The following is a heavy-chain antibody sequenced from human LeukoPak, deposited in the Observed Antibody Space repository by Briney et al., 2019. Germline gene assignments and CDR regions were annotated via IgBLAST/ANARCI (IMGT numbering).Heavy chain of an antibody. CDR1: GFTFSSYA. Sequence: GGSLRLSCAASGFTFSSYAMHWVRQAPGKGLEWVAVISYDGSNKYYADSVKGRFTISRDNSKNTLYLQMNSLRAEDTAVYYCARGTIITMIVVVITIPDYWGQGTLVTVSS. J-gene: IGHJ4*02. D-gene: IGHD3-22*01. CDR3: ARGTIITMIVVVITIPDY. CDR2: ISYDGSNK. V-gene: IGHV3-30-3*01.